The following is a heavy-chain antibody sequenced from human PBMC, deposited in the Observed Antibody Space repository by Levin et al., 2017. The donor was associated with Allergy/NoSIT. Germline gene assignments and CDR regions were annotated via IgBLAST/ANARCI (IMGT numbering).Heavy chain of an antibody. Sequence: GESLKISCAASGFTFSSYGMHWVRQAPGKGLEWVAVISYDGSNKYYADSVKGRFTISRDNSKNTLYLQMNSLRAEDTAVYYCARNYYDSSGFDYWGQGTLVTVSS. J-gene: IGHJ4*02. CDR1: GFTFSSYG. D-gene: IGHD3-22*01. CDR2: ISYDGSNK. CDR3: ARNYYDSSGFDY. V-gene: IGHV3-30*03.